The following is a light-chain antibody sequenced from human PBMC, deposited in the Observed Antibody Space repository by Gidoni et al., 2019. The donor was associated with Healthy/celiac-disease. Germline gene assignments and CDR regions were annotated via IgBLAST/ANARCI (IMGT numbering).Light chain of an antibody. CDR3: QAWDSSTAV. J-gene: IGLJ3*02. CDR2: QDS. Sequence: SYELTQPPSVSVSPGQPASITCSGDKLGDKYACWYQQKPGQSPVLVIYQDSKWPSGIPERFSGSNSGNTATLTISGTQAMDEADYYCQAWDSSTAVFGGGTKLTVL. CDR1: KLGDKY. V-gene: IGLV3-1*01.